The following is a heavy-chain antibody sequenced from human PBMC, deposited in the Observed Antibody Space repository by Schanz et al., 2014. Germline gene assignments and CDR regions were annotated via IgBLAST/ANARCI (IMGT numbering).Heavy chain of an antibody. CDR3: ARDTTWRLDL. D-gene: IGHD1-1*01. CDR2: VFPNGIT. Sequence: QVQLQESGPGLLKPSETLSLTCTVSGGSIRSGTYYWSWIRQPAGKALEWVGRVFPNGITNYNPSLKSRVPLSLTASMNQSSLTLTSLTAADTAVYYCARDTTWRLDLWGRGTLVTVSS. V-gene: IGHV4-61*02. J-gene: IGHJ2*01. CDR1: GGSIRSGTYY.